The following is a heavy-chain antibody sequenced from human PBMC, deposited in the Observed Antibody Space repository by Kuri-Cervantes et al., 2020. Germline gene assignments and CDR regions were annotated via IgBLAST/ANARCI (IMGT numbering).Heavy chain of an antibody. J-gene: IGHJ6*03. V-gene: IGHV3-33*06. CDR1: GFTFSSYG. CDR3: AKASPDYYYYYYMDV. Sequence: GGSLRLSCAASGFTFSSYGMHWVRQAPGRGLEWVAIIWYDGSNKYYADSVKGRFTISRDNSKNTLYLQMNSLRAEDTAVYYCAKASPDYYYYYYMDVWGKGTTVTVSS. CDR2: IWYDGSNK.